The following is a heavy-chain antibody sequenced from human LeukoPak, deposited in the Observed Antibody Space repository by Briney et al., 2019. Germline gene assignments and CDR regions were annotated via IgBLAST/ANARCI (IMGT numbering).Heavy chain of an antibody. Sequence: GGSLRLSCEASGFPLRITWMNWVRQAPGKGLEWVSAISGSGGSTYYADSVKGRFTISRDNSKNTLYLQMNSLRAEDTAVYYCANAKIGDYDEDALDIWGQRTMVTVSS. V-gene: IGHV3-23*01. CDR2: ISGSGGST. CDR3: ANAKIGDYDEDALDI. D-gene: IGHD3-22*01. J-gene: IGHJ3*02. CDR1: GFPLRITW.